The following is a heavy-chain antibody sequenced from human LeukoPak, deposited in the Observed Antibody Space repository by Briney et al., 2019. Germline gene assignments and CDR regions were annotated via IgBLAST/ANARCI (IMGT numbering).Heavy chain of an antibody. CDR3: ARILVVPAANYYYSYGMDV. CDR1: GFTFSDYN. J-gene: IGHJ6*02. CDR2: ISSSATYI. D-gene: IGHD2-2*01. Sequence: GGSLRLSCAASGFTFSDYNMNWVRQAPGKGLEWVSSISSSATYIYYADSVKGRFTISRDDAKTSLSLQMNSLRAEDTAVYYCARILVVPAANYYYSYGMDVWGQGTTVTVSS. V-gene: IGHV3-21*06.